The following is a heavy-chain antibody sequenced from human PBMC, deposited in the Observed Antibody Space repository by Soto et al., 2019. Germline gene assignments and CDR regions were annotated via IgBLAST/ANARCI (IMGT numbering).Heavy chain of an antibody. CDR3: ARESTMVRGVINPLDY. CDR2: TFYRSKWYN. CDR1: GDSVSSNSAA. J-gene: IGHJ4*02. D-gene: IGHD3-10*01. Sequence: PSQTLSLTCAISGDSVSSNSAAWNWIRQSPSRVLEWLGRTFYRSKWYNDYAESVKSRMTINPDTSKNQFSLQLNSVTPEDTAVYFCARESTMVRGVINPLDYWGQGTLVTVSS. V-gene: IGHV6-1*01.